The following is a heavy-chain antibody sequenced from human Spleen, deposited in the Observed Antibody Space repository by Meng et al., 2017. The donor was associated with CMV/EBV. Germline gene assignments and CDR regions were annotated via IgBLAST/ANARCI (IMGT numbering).Heavy chain of an antibody. CDR1: GFTFSDYY. CDR3: ARVYYDSSNYYFSFGY. D-gene: IGHD3-22*01. V-gene: IGHV3-30*03. Sequence: GESLKISCAASGFTFSDYYMSWVRQAPGKGLEWVAVISYDGDKKFYTDSVKGRFTISRDNSKNTLILQMNSLRTEDTAVYYCARVYYDSSNYYFSFGYWGQGTLVTVSS. J-gene: IGHJ4*02. CDR2: ISYDGDKK.